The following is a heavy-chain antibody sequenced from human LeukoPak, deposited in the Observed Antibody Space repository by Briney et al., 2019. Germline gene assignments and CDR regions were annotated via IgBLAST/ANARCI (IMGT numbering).Heavy chain of an antibody. Sequence: GASLRLSCAAPGFTFSNYAMRWVRQAPGEGLHWVSPITGSGGNTYYADSVQGRFTISRDNSKNTVFLQMNSLRAEDTAVYYCAKWGDYDVLTGYYVSDYWGQGTLVTVSS. CDR3: AKWGDYDVLTGYYVSDY. V-gene: IGHV3-23*01. J-gene: IGHJ4*02. CDR2: ITGSGGNT. CDR1: GFTFSNYA. D-gene: IGHD3-9*01.